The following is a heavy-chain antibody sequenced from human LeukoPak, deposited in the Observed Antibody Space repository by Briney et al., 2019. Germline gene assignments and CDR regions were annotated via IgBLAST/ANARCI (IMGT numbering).Heavy chain of an antibody. CDR1: GYTFTDYY. CDR3: ARANFLYCSSTTCLFDY. V-gene: IGHV1-2*02. CDR2: INPNSGDT. D-gene: IGHD2-2*01. Sequence: GASVKVSCKASGYTFTDYYMHGVRQAPGQGFEWMGWINPNSGDTNYAQKFQGRVTMTRDTSISTAHMELSRLRSDDTAVYYCARANFLYCSSTTCLFDYWGQGTLVIVSS. J-gene: IGHJ4*02.